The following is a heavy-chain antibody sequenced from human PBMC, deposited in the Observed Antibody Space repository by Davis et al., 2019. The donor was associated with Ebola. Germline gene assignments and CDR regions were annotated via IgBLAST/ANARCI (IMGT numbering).Heavy chain of an antibody. Sequence: AASVKVSCKASGYTFTSYGISWVRQAPGQGLEWMGWISAYNGNTNYAQKLQGRVTMTTDTSTSTAYMEVGSLRSEDTAVYYCARAIVVIGGNYFDYWGQGTLVTVSS. D-gene: IGHD3-22*01. J-gene: IGHJ4*02. V-gene: IGHV1-18*04. CDR3: ARAIVVIGGNYFDY. CDR1: GYTFTSYG. CDR2: ISAYNGNT.